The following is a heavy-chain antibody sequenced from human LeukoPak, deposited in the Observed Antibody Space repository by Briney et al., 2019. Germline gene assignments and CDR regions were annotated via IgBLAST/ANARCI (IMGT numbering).Heavy chain of an antibody. D-gene: IGHD3-22*01. CDR2: ITPILGIA. CDR3: ARDRGYDSSGYYYSPLDY. Sequence: SVKVSCKASGGTFSSYAISWVRQAPGQGLEWMGRITPILGIANYAQKFQGRVTITADKSTSTAYMELSSLRSEDTAVYYCARDRGYDSSGYYYSPLDYWGQGTLVTVSS. J-gene: IGHJ4*02. CDR1: GGTFSSYA. V-gene: IGHV1-69*04.